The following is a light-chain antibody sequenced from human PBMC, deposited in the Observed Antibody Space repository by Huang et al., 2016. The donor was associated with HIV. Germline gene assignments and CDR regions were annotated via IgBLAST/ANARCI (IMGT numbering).Light chain of an antibody. Sequence: EIVLTQSPASLSLSPGERAMLPCGASQSVSSRYLAWFQQKPGLPPRLLIYDASVRAPGIPERFSGGGSGTDFTLTISRLEPEDFAVYYCQQYGSSSYTFGQGTKLEIK. CDR1: QSVSSRY. J-gene: IGKJ2*01. CDR2: DAS. CDR3: QQYGSSSYT. V-gene: IGKV3D-20*01.